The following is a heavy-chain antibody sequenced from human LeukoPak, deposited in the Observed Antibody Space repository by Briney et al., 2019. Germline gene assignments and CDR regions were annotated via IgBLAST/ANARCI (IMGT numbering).Heavy chain of an antibody. V-gene: IGHV3-23*01. CDR2: ISGSGGST. J-gene: IGHJ4*02. CDR1: GFTFSSYA. D-gene: IGHD3-22*01. Sequence: PGGSLRLSCAASGFTFSSYAMSWVRQAPGKGLEWVSAISGSGGSTYYADSVKGRFTISRDNSKNSLYLQMNSLRAEDTAVYYCARRYYDSSGYYYHFDYWGQGTLVTVSS. CDR3: ARRYYDSSGYYYHFDY.